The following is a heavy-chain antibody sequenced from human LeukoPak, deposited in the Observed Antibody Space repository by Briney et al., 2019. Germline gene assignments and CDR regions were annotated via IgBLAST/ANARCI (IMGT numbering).Heavy chain of an antibody. CDR2: IYHSGST. Sequence: SETLSLTCTVSGYSISSGYYWGWIRQPPGKGLEWIGSIYHSGSTYYNPSLKSRVTISVDTSKNQFSLKLTSVTVADTAVYYCARPQYFYDSGDYYGSWFDPWGQGTLITVSS. V-gene: IGHV4-38-2*02. CDR3: ARPQYFYDSGDYYGSWFDP. CDR1: GYSISSGYY. J-gene: IGHJ5*02. D-gene: IGHD3-22*01.